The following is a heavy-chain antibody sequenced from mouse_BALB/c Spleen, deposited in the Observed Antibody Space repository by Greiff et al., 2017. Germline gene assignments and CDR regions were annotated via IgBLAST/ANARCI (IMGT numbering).Heavy chain of an antibody. Sequence: VQLQQSGAELVRPGVSVKISCKGSGYTFTDYAMHWVKQSHAKSLEWIGVISTYYGDASYNQKFKGKATMTVDKSSSTAYMELARLTSEDSAIYYCARSGLRGYFDYWGQGTTLTVSA. CDR3: ARSGLRGYFDY. V-gene: IGHV1S137*01. CDR1: GYTFTDYA. CDR2: ISTYYGDA. J-gene: IGHJ2*01. D-gene: IGHD2-4*01.